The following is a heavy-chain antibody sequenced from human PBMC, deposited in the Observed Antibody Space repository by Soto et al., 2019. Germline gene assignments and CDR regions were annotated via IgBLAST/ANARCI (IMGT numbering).Heavy chain of an antibody. D-gene: IGHD1-1*01. J-gene: IGHJ4*02. Sequence: QVPLVQSGAEVKKPGASVKVSCKASGYTFTSYGITWVRQAPGQGLEWMGWISAHNGNTDYAQKLQGRVIVTRDTSTSAAYMELRSLRSDDTAVYYCARGRYGDYWGQGALVTVSS. CDR3: ARGRYGDY. V-gene: IGHV1-18*01. CDR1: GYTFTSYG. CDR2: ISAHNGNT.